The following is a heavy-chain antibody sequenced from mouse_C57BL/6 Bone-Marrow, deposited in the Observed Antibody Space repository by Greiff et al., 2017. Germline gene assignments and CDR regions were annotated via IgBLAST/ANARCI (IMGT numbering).Heavy chain of an antibody. D-gene: IGHD1-1*01. V-gene: IGHV6-3*01. CDR2: IRLKSDNYAT. Sequence: EVKLVESGGGLVQPGGSMKLSCVASGFTFSNYWMNWVRQSPEKGLEWVAQIRLKSDNYATHYAESVKGRFTISRDDSKSSVYLQMNNLRAEDTGMYYFTAPYYYDSSYAMDYGGQGTSVTVSS. CDR1: GFTFSNYW. CDR3: TAPYYYDSSYAMDY. J-gene: IGHJ4*01.